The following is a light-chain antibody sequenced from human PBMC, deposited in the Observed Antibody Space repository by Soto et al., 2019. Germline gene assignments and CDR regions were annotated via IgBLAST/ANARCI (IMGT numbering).Light chain of an antibody. CDR3: QQYNSIPAT. Sequence: DIQMTQSPFTLSPSVGDRVTITCRASQSISSWLAWYQQKPEKAPKLLIYDASSLESGVPSRFSGSGSGSEFTLTISSLHPDDFATYYCQQYNSIPATFGGGTKLEIK. CDR2: DAS. J-gene: IGKJ4*01. CDR1: QSISSW. V-gene: IGKV1-5*01.